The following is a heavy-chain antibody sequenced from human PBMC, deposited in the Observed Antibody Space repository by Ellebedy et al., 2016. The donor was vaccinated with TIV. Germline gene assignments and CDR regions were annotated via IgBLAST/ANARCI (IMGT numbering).Heavy chain of an antibody. CDR1: GFTFSDYD. V-gene: IGHV3-13*01. J-gene: IGHJ4*02. CDR2: FGSAGDT. CDR3: ARVGMAGVFDY. D-gene: IGHD5-24*01. Sequence: GESLKISCVASGFTFSDYDMFWVRQAAGEGPEWVSTFGSAGDTYYAASVEGRFTISRDNAKYTLDLQMNDLRAADTAVYYCARVGMAGVFDYWGQGTLVTVS.